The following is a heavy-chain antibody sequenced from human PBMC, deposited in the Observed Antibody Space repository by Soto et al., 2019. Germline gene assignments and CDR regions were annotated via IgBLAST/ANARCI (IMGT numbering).Heavy chain of an antibody. D-gene: IGHD6-13*01. J-gene: IGHJ6*02. CDR3: ARDRLRGSSWEYYYGMDV. Sequence: SQTLSLTCAISGDSVSSDSAAWNWIRQSPSRGLEWLGRTYYRSKWYNDYAVSVKSRITINPDTSKNQFSLQLNSVTPEDTAVYYCARDRLRGSSWEYYYGMDVWGQGTTVTVSS. V-gene: IGHV6-1*01. CDR2: TYYRSKWYN. CDR1: GDSVSSDSAA.